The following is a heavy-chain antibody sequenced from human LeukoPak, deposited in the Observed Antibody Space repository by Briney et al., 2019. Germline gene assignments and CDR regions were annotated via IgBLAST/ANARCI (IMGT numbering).Heavy chain of an antibody. CDR2: IYSGGST. J-gene: IGHJ4*02. Sequence: AGGSLRLSCAASGFTVSSNYMSWVRQAPGKGLEWVSVIYSGGSTYYADSVKGRFTNSRDNSKNTLYLQMNSLRAEDTAVYYCARGEPVLGFDYWGQGTLVTVSS. D-gene: IGHD1-26*01. CDR1: GFTVSSNY. CDR3: ARGEPVLGFDY. V-gene: IGHV3-53*01.